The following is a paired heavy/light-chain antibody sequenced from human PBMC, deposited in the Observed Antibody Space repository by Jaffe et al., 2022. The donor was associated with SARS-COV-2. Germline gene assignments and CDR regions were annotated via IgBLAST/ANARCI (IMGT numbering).Heavy chain of an antibody. D-gene: IGHD3-9*01. CDR3: AKLPVLRYFDWPRGRGYFDY. V-gene: IGHV3-23*01. CDR1: GFTFSSYA. Sequence: EVQLLESGGGLVQPGGSLRLSCAASGFTFSSYAMSWVRQAPGKGLEWVSAISGSGGSTYYADSVKGRFTISRDNSKNTLYLQMNSLRAEDTAVYYCAKLPVLRYFDWPRGRGYFDYWGQGTLVTVSS. CDR2: ISGSGGST. J-gene: IGHJ4*02.
Light chain of an antibody. J-gene: IGKJ5*01. V-gene: IGKV3-20*01. CDR2: GAS. Sequence: EIVLTQSPGTLSLSPGERATLSCRASQSVSSSYLAWYQQKPGQAPRLLIYGASSRATGIPDRFSGSGSGTDFTLTISRLEPEDFAVYYCQQYGSSLTFGQGTRLEIK. CDR1: QSVSSSY. CDR3: QQYGSSLT.